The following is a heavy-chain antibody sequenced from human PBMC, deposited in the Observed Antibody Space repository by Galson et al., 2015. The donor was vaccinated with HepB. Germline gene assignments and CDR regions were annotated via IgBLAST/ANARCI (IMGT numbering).Heavy chain of an antibody. CDR1: GFTFSSYG. D-gene: IGHD1-7*01. V-gene: IGHV3-33*01. Sequence: LRLSCAASGFTFSSYGMHWVRQAPGKGLEWVAVIWYDGSNKYYADSVKGRFTISRDNSKNTLYLQMNSLRAEDTAVYYCARDGYNWNYYDYYYGMDVWGQGTTVTVSS. CDR2: IWYDGSNK. J-gene: IGHJ6*02. CDR3: ARDGYNWNYYDYYYGMDV.